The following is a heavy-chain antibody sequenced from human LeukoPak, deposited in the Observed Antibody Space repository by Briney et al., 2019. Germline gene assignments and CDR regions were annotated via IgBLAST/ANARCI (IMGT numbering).Heavy chain of an antibody. Sequence: GGSLRLSCAASGFTFSTYEMNWVRQAPGKGLEWVSYISSSGSTIYYADSVKGRFTISRDNAKNSLYLQMNSLRAEDTAVYYCARDYYYNSGRFDYWGQGTVVTVPS. D-gene: IGHD3-10*01. CDR3: ARDYYYNSGRFDY. CDR1: GFTFSTYE. V-gene: IGHV3-48*03. CDR2: ISSSGSTI. J-gene: IGHJ4*02.